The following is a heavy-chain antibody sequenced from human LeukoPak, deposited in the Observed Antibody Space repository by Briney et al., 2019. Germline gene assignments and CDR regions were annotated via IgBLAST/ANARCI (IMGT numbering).Heavy chain of an antibody. V-gene: IGHV3-30*02. Sequence: PGGSLRLSCAASGFTFSGYGMHWVRQAPGKGLEWVAFIRYDGSNKYYADSVKGRFTISRDNSKNTLYLRMNSLRAEDTAVYYCAKSAAAAGTDWFDPWGQGTLVTVSS. J-gene: IGHJ5*02. CDR3: AKSAAAAGTDWFDP. CDR2: IRYDGSNK. CDR1: GFTFSGYG. D-gene: IGHD6-13*01.